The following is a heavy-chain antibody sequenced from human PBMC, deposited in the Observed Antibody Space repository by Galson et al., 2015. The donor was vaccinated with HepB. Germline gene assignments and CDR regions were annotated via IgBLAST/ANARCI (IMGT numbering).Heavy chain of an antibody. D-gene: IGHD6-19*01. V-gene: IGHV3-48*03. CDR3: VRDARGSSGWPHYYYGMDV. J-gene: IGHJ6*02. Sequence: SLRLSCAASGFTFSSYEMNWVRQAPGKGLEWVSYISGSGSSIYYADSVKGRFTVSRDNAKNSLFLQMNSLRAEDTAVYYCVRDARGSSGWPHYYYGMDVWGQGTTVTVSS. CDR2: ISGSGSSI. CDR1: GFTFSSYE.